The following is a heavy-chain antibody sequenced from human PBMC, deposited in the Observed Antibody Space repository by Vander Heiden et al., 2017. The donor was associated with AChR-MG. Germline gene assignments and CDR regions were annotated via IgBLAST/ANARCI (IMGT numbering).Heavy chain of an antibody. CDR1: GGSFSGYY. J-gene: IGHJ4*02. CDR3: AREPNYSGYAPGQLGFDY. Sequence: QVQLQQWGAGLLKPSETLSLTCAVSGGSFSGYYWSWIRQPPGKGLEWIGEINHSGSTNYNPSLKSRVTISVDTSKNQFSLKLSSVTAADTAVYYCAREPNYSGYAPGQLGFDYWGQGTLVTVSS. D-gene: IGHD5-12*01. CDR2: INHSGST. V-gene: IGHV4-34*01.